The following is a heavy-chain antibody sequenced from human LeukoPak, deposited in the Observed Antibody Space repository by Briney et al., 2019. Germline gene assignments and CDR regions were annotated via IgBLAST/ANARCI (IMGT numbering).Heavy chain of an antibody. V-gene: IGHV1-18*01. CDR3: TRETTVDYYYYGMDV. D-gene: IGHD4-11*01. CDR2: FSASNVNT. J-gene: IGHJ6*02. Sequence: ASLKVSCKASGYTFTSYGISWVRQAPGQGLEWMGWFSASNVNTNYTQKLPCRVTMPTDTSRRTACMALSRLRSDATAVYSCTRETTVDYYYYGMDVWGQGSTVTVS. CDR1: GYTFTSYG.